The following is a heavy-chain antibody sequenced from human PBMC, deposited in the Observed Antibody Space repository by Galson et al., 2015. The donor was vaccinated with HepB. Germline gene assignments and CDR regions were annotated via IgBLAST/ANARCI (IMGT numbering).Heavy chain of an antibody. CDR2: ISGSGGGT. CDR3: AKGYDFWSAYYSSTFDY. CDR1: GFTYSSYA. Sequence: SLRLSCAASGFTYSSYAMSWVRQAPGKGLEWVSAISGSGGGTYYADSVKGRFTISRDNSKNTLYLQMNSLRVEDTAVYYCAKGYDFWSAYYSSTFDYWGQGTLVTVSS. J-gene: IGHJ4*02. V-gene: IGHV3-23*01. D-gene: IGHD3-3*01.